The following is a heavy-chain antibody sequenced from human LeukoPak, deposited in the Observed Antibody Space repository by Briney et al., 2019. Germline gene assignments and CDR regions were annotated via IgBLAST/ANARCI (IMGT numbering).Heavy chain of an antibody. D-gene: IGHD3-3*01. CDR3: ARGHCSSTSCLYYDFWSGYSYGMDV. V-gene: IGHV4-31*03. Sequence: SQTLSLTCTVSGGSISSGGYYWSWIRQHPGTGLEWIGYIYYSGSTYYNPSLKSRVTISVDTSKNQFSLKLSSVTAADTAVYYCARGHCSSTSCLYYDFWSGYSYGMDVWGQGTTVTVSS. CDR1: GGSISSGGYY. CDR2: IYYSGST. J-gene: IGHJ6*02.